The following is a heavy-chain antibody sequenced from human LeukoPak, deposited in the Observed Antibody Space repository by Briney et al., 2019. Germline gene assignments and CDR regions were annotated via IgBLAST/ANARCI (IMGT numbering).Heavy chain of an antibody. CDR1: GGSFSGYY. CDR3: ARGSNPRGAFDI. CDR2: INHSGST. V-gene: IGHV4-34*01. Sequence: KPSETLSLTCAGYGGSFSGYYWSWIRQPPGKGLEWIGEINHSGSTNYNPSLKSRVTISVDTSKSQFSLKLSSVTAADTAVYYCARGSNPRGAFDIWGQGTMVTVSS. J-gene: IGHJ3*02.